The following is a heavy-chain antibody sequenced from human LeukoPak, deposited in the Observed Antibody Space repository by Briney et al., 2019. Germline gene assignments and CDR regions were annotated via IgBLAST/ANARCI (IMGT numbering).Heavy chain of an antibody. CDR1: GGSISSYY. Sequence: SETLSLTCTVSGGSISSYYWSWIRQPPGKGLEWIGYIYYTGSTNYNPSLKSRVTISVDTSKNLFSLKLSSVTAADTAVYHCARVDSSGYDTRGWFDPWGQGTLVTVSS. J-gene: IGHJ5*02. CDR2: IYYTGST. D-gene: IGHD5-12*01. V-gene: IGHV4-59*01. CDR3: ARVDSSGYDTRGWFDP.